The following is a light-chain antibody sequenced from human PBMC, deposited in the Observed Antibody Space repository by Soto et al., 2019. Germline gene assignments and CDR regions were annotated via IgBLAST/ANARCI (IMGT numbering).Light chain of an antibody. J-gene: IGLJ1*01. CDR3: SSYTSSSTYV. CDR2: EVT. CDR1: SSDVGEYNS. Sequence: QSALTQPASVSGSPGQSITISCTGTSSDVGEYNSVSWYQQHPGKAPKLIIYEVTNRPSGVSDRFSGSKSGNTASLTISGLHAEDEADYYCSSYTSSSTYVFGVGTKVTVL. V-gene: IGLV2-14*01.